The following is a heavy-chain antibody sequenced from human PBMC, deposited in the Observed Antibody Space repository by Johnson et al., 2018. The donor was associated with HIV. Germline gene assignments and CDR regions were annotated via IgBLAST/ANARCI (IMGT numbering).Heavy chain of an antibody. D-gene: IGHD6-13*01. V-gene: IGHV3-66*02. CDR3: AREPGSSSRLGAFDI. Sequence: VQLVESGGGLVQPGGSPRLSCAASGFTVSSNYMSWVRQAPGKGLEWVSVIYSGGSTYYADSVKGRFTISRDNSKNTLYLQMNSLRAEDKAVYYCAREPGSSSRLGAFDIWGQGTMVTVSS. CDR1: GFTVSSNY. J-gene: IGHJ3*02. CDR2: IYSGGST.